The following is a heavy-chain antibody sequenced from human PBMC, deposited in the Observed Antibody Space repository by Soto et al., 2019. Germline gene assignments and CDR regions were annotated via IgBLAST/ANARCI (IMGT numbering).Heavy chain of an antibody. CDR2: IYSGGST. Sequence: GGSLRLSCAASGFTVSSNYMSWVRQAPGKGLEWVSVIYSGGSTYYADSVKGRFTISRYNSKNTLYLQMNSLRAEDTAVYYCARDPHGDGHDAFDIWGQGTMVTVSS. CDR3: ARDPHGDGHDAFDI. V-gene: IGHV3-66*01. CDR1: GFTVSSNY. J-gene: IGHJ3*02. D-gene: IGHD4-17*01.